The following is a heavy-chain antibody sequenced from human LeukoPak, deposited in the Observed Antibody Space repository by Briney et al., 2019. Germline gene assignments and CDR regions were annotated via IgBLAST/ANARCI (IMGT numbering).Heavy chain of an antibody. CDR2: IIPILGIA. CDR1: GGTFSSYA. CDR3: ASRYCSSTSRFYGMDV. V-gene: IGHV1-69*10. Sequence: SVKVSCKASGGTFSSYAISWVRQAPGQGLEWMGRIIPILGIANYAQKFQGRVTIIADKSTSTAYMELSSLRSEDTAVYYCASRYCSSTSRFYGMDVWGQGTTVTVSS. J-gene: IGHJ6*02. D-gene: IGHD2-2*01.